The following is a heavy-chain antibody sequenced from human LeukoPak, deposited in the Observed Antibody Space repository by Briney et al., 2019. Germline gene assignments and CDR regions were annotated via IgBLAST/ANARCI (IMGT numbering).Heavy chain of an antibody. J-gene: IGHJ4*02. Sequence: GASVKVSCKASGYTFTSYYMHWVRQAPGQGLEWMGWISAYNGNTNYAQKLQGRVTMTTDTSTSTAYMELRSLRSDDTAVYYCARDELLWFGELPYYFDYWGQGTLVTVSS. CDR1: GYTFTSYY. D-gene: IGHD3-10*01. CDR3: ARDELLWFGELPYYFDY. V-gene: IGHV1-18*04. CDR2: ISAYNGNT.